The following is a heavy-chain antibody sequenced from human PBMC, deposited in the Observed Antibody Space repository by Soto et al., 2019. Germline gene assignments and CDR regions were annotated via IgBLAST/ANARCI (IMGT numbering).Heavy chain of an antibody. V-gene: IGHV1-3*01. CDR1: GYIFTTYA. CDR3: ARSEVIPDGCDY. CDR2: INAGKGNT. J-gene: IGHJ4*01. Sequence: ASVKVSCKASGYIFTTYALHWVRQAPGQRLEWMGWINAGKGNTKYSQKFQDRVTITRDTSASVAYMELSSLASEDTAVYYCARSEVIPDGCDYWGQGTLVTVSS. D-gene: IGHD3-16*02.